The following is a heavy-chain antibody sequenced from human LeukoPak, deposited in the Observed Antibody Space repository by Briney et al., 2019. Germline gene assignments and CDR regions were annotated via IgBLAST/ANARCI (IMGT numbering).Heavy chain of an antibody. CDR3: ARAAGSSGYSS. D-gene: IGHD3-22*01. Sequence: GASVKVSCKASGYTFTTYYMHWVRQAPGQGLEWMGIINPSGGSTSYAQKFQGRLTTTGDTSTSTVYMELSSLRSEDTAVYYCARAAGSSGYSSWGQGTLVTVSS. V-gene: IGHV1-46*01. J-gene: IGHJ5*02. CDR1: GYTFTTYY. CDR2: INPSGGST.